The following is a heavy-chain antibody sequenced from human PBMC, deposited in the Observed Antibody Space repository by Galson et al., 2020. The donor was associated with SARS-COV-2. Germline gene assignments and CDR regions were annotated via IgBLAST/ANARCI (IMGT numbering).Heavy chain of an antibody. J-gene: IGHJ4*02. V-gene: IGHV4-34*01. CDR3: AREGVWGFYRSGGYYAFDF. CDR1: GGSFTDYY. Sequence: SQTLSLTCGVSGGSFTDYYWSWIRQPPGNGLEWTGTINHRGTTDYNPSFKSRVTLVIDTAKKQFSLTLTSVTAADTATYYCAREGVWGFYRSGGYYAFDFWGQGALVTVSS. CDR2: INHRGTT. D-gene: IGHD3-22*01.